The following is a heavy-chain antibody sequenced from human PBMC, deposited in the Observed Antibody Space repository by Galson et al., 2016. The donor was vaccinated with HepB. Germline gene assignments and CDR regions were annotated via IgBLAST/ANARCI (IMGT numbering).Heavy chain of an antibody. Sequence: SLRLSCAASGFTFDDYTMHWVRQAPGRGLEWVSLITWDGANTYYADSVRGRFTISRDNRKNSLYLQMNSLRTDDTAFYFCAEDRASRSYFDSWGQGTLVTVSS. CDR3: AEDRASRSYFDS. V-gene: IGHV3-43*01. J-gene: IGHJ4*02. D-gene: IGHD2-21*01. CDR2: ITWDGANT. CDR1: GFTFDDYT.